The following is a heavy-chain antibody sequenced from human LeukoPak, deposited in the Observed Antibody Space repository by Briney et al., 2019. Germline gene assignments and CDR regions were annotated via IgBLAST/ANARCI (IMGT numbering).Heavy chain of an antibody. V-gene: IGHV4-39*01. CDR1: DGSISSGVYY. J-gene: IGHJ4*02. CDR2: VFYGGST. CDR3: AGGFDY. Sequence: KPSETLSLTCTVSDGSISSGVYYWGWIRQPPGKGLEWIGSVFYGGSTYHNPSLKSRVTISLDTSKNQFSLKLSSVTAADTAIYYCAGGFDYWGRGTLVTVSS.